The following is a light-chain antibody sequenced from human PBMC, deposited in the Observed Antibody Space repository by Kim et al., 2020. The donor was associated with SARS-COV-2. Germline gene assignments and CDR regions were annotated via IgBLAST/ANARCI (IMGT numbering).Light chain of an antibody. V-gene: IGLV3-19*01. Sequence: SSELTQDPAVSVALGQTVRITCQGDSPRSYYASWYQQKPGQAPVLVIYGKNSRPSGIPDRFSGSSSGNTASLTITGAQAEDEADYYCNSRDSSTNHVLFGGGTKLTVL. CDR1: SPRSYY. CDR2: GKN. CDR3: NSRDSSTNHVL. J-gene: IGLJ2*01.